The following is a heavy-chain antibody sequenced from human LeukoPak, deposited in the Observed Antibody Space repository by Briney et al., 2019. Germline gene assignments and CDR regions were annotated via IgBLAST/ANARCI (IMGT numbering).Heavy chain of an antibody. CDR3: ASSDP. Sequence: SETLSLTCTVSGVSISSSSYYWGWIRQPPGKGLEWIGSIYYSGSTYYNPSLKSRVTISVDTSKNQFSLKLSSVTAADTAVYYCASSDPWGQGTLVTVSS. CDR1: GVSISSSSYY. V-gene: IGHV4-39*01. J-gene: IGHJ5*02. CDR2: IYYSGST.